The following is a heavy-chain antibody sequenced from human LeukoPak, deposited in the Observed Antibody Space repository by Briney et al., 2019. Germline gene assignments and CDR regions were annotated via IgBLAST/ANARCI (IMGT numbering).Heavy chain of an antibody. Sequence: SETLSLTCTVSGGSISSYYWSWIRQPPGKGLEWIGYIYYSGSTNYNPSLKSRVTISVDTSKNQFSLKLSSVTAADTAVCYCARQDSNYGGDYFDYWGQGTLVTVSS. D-gene: IGHD4-11*01. J-gene: IGHJ4*02. V-gene: IGHV4-59*08. CDR1: GGSISSYY. CDR2: IYYSGST. CDR3: ARQDSNYGGDYFDY.